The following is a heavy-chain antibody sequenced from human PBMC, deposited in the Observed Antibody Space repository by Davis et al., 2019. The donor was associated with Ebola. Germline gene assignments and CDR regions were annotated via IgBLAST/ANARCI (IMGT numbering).Heavy chain of an antibody. CDR2: ANSDGSTT. CDR1: GFTFDGYG. D-gene: IGHD5-18*01. Sequence: GESLKISCAASGFTFDGYGMHWVRQAPGKGLEWVSRANSDGSTTGYGDSVKGRFTISRDNARNTLYLQMNSLRAEDTAVYYCSREVRGGFSPMDLWGTGTTVTVSS. CDR3: SREVRGGFSPMDL. V-gene: IGHV3-74*01. J-gene: IGHJ6*04.